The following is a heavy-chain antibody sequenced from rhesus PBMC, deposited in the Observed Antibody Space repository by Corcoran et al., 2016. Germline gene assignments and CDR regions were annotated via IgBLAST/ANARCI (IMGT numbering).Heavy chain of an antibody. CDR2: IESYNSNS. V-gene: IGHV5-2*01. J-gene: IGHJ4*01. D-gene: IGHD4-17*01. Sequence: EVQLVQSGAEVKRPGESLKIACTTSGYRFTSTWSRWGGQVPGKGLEWIGAIESYNSNSRFSPSFQGQVTIAADQSSTTPFRYWSSLEASDSATLYCAKGQWYGYWGPGVLVTVSS. CDR1: GYRFTSTW. CDR3: AKGQWYGY.